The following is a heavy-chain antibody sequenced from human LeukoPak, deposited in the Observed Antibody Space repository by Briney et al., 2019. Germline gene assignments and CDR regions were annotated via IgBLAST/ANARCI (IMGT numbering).Heavy chain of an antibody. D-gene: IGHD1-26*01. CDR3: AGRLSGATTFDY. Sequence: GSLRLSCTASGFTFGDYAMSWFRQAPGKGLEWIGEINHSGSTNYNPSLKSRVTISVDTSKNQFSLKLSSVTAADTAVYYCAGRLSGATTFDYWGQGTLVTVSP. CDR1: GFTFGDYA. CDR2: INHSGST. V-gene: IGHV4-34*08. J-gene: IGHJ4*02.